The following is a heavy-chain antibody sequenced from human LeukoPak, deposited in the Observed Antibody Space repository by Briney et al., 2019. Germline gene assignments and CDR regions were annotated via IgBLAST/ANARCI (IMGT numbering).Heavy chain of an antibody. J-gene: IGHJ4*02. D-gene: IGHD3-22*01. CDR1: GYMFTGYY. V-gene: IGHV1-2*02. Sequence: ASVKVSCKASGYMFTGYYMHWVRQAPGQGLEWMGWINPNSGGTNYAQKFQGRVTMTRDTSISTAYMELSRLRSDDTAVYYCARDYYDSSGYYYWGQGTLVTVSS. CDR3: ARDYYDSSGYYY. CDR2: INPNSGGT.